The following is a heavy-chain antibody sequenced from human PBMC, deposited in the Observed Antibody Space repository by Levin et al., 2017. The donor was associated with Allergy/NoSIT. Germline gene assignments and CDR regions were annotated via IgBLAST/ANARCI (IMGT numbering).Heavy chain of an antibody. CDR3: AKDHSSSWYLYYFDY. V-gene: IGHV3-23*01. CDR2: ISGSGGST. CDR1: GFTFSSYA. D-gene: IGHD6-13*01. J-gene: IGHJ4*02. Sequence: ETLSLTCAASGFTFSSYAMSWVRQAPGKGLEWVSAISGSGGSTYYADSVKGRFTISRDNSKNTLYLQMNSLRAEDTAVYYCAKDHSSSWYLYYFDYWGQGTLVTVSS.